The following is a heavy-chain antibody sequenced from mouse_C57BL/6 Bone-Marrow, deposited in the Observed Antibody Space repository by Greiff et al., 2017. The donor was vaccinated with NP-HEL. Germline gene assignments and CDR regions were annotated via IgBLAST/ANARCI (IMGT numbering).Heavy chain of an antibody. J-gene: IGHJ2*01. Sequence: VQLKQSGTVLARPGASVKMSCKPSGYTFTSYWMHWVKQRPGQGLEWIGAIYPGNSDTSYNQKFKGKAKLTAVTSASTAYMELSSLTNEDSAVYYCTRALYYYGSSYDYWGQGTTLTVSS. CDR3: TRALYYYGSSYDY. V-gene: IGHV1-5*01. CDR2: IYPGNSDT. CDR1: GYTFTSYW. D-gene: IGHD1-1*01.